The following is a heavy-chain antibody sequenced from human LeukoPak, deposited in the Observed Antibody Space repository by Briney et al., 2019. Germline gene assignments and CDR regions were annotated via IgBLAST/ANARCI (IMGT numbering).Heavy chain of an antibody. CDR2: INPNSGGT. J-gene: IGHJ3*02. Sequence: APVKVSCKASGYTFTGYYMHWVRQAPGQGLEWMGWINPNSGGTNYAQKFQGRVTMTRDTSISTAYMELSRLRSDDTAVYYCARGSSSLDAFDIWGQGTMVTVSS. CDR1: GYTFTGYY. D-gene: IGHD6-13*01. V-gene: IGHV1-2*02. CDR3: ARGSSSLDAFDI.